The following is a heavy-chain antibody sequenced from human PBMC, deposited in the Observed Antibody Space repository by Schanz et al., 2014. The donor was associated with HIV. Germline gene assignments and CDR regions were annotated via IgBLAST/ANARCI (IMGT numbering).Heavy chain of an antibody. CDR3: ARWGRGCSGGSCYWGYYGMDV. D-gene: IGHD2-15*01. CDR1: GYTFTNYG. Sequence: QVQLVQSGAEVKKPGASVTVSCKASGYTFTNYGINWVRQAPGQGLEWMGWISAYKGNTNYAQKLQGRVTXTTDTSTNTAYMELRRLRSDDTAVYYCARWGRGCSGGSCYWGYYGMDVWGQGTTVTVSS. V-gene: IGHV1-18*01. J-gene: IGHJ6*02. CDR2: ISAYKGNT.